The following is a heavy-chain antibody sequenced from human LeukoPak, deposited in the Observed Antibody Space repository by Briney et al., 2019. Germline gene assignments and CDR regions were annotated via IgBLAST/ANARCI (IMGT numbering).Heavy chain of an antibody. V-gene: IGHV1-24*01. J-gene: IGHJ4*02. CDR1: GYTLTELS. D-gene: IGHD6-13*01. Sequence: ASVKVSCKVSGYTLTELSMHWVRKAPGKGLEWMGGFDPEDGETIYAQKFQGRVTMTEDTSTDTAYMELSSLRSEDTAVYYCAAIGPYSSSSYFDYWGQGTLVTVSS. CDR3: AAIGPYSSSSYFDY. CDR2: FDPEDGET.